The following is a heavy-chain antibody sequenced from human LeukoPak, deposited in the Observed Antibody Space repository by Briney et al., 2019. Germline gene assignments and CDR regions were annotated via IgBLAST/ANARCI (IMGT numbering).Heavy chain of an antibody. CDR3: ARVMTDYFDY. CDR2: INPSGGST. J-gene: IGHJ4*02. Sequence: GASVKVSCKASRYIFTSYYMHWVRQAPGQGLEWMGIINPSGGSTSYAQKFQGRVTMTRDTSTSTVYMELSSLRSEDTAVYYCARVMTDYFDYWGQGTLVTVSS. V-gene: IGHV1-46*03. D-gene: IGHD3-16*01. CDR1: RYIFTSYY.